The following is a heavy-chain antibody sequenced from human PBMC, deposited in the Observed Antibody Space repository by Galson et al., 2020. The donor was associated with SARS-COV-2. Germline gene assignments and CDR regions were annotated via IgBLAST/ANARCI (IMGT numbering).Heavy chain of an antibody. D-gene: IGHD6-25*01. CDR1: GYTFTSYG. J-gene: IGHJ6*02. V-gene: IGHV1-18*01. Sequence: ASVKVSCKASGYTFTSYGLSWVRQAPGQGLEWMGWISGDTGNTNYAATFQGRVTLTTDTSASTAYMELRNLTSDDTAVYFCARERTIVLLPAATSYYYHGMDVWGQGTTVTVSS. CDR3: ARERTIVLLPAATSYYYHGMDV. CDR2: ISGDTGNT.